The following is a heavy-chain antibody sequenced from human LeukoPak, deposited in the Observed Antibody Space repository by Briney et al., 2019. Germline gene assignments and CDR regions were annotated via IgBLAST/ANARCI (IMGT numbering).Heavy chain of an antibody. CDR2: IYTSGST. J-gene: IGHJ4*02. CDR3: ARGVVRGVIITREIDY. V-gene: IGHV4-61*02. Sequence: SQTLSLTCTVSGCSISSGSYYWSWIRQPAGKGLEWIGRIYTSGSTNYNPSLKSRVTISVDTSTNQFSLKLRSVTAADTAVYYCARGVVRGVIITREIDYWGQGTLVTVSS. D-gene: IGHD3-10*01. CDR1: GCSISSGSYY.